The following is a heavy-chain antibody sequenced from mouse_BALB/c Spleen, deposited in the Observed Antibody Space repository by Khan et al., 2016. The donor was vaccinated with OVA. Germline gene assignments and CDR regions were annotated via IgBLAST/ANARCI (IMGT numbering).Heavy chain of an antibody. CDR2: ISYSGST. CDR3: ASWFTD. J-gene: IGHJ3*01. Sequence: EVKLLESGPGLVKPSQSLSLTCTVSGYSITSDYVWNWIRQPPGNQLEWMGFISYSGSTTYNPSLKSRISITRDTSKNPFFLQLNSVTTEDTATYYCASWFTDWGQGTLVTVSA. V-gene: IGHV3-2*02. CDR1: GYSITSDYV.